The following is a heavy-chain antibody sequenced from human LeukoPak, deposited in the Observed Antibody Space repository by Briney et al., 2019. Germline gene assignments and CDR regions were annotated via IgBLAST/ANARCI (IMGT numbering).Heavy chain of an antibody. CDR2: INPNSGGT. Sequence: ASVKVSCKASGYTFTGYYMHWVRQAPGQGLEWMGWINPNSGGTNYAQKFQGRVTMTRDTSISTAYMELSRLRSDGTAVYYCARVRWIQLWDLDYWGQGTLVTVSS. V-gene: IGHV1-2*02. D-gene: IGHD5-18*01. CDR3: ARVRWIQLWDLDY. J-gene: IGHJ4*02. CDR1: GYTFTGYY.